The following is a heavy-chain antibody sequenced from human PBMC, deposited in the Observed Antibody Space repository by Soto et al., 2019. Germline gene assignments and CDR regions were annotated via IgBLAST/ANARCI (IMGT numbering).Heavy chain of an antibody. CDR3: ARDSGGNSENYYGLDV. CDR2: IDRSGSS. J-gene: IGHJ6*02. D-gene: IGHD1-1*01. Sequence: QVQLQESGPGLVKPSQTLSLPCNVYGVSVSSGDYYWSWIRQHAGGGLEWIGFIDRSGSSYYKPSLRGRVIMSVDTSTNQIYLRLLSVTAADTAMYYCARDSGGNSENYYGLDVWGHGTTVTVSS. CDR1: GVSVSSGDYY. V-gene: IGHV4-31*03.